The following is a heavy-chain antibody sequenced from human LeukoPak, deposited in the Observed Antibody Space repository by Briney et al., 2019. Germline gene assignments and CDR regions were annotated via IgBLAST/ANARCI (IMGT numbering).Heavy chain of an antibody. CDR1: GFTFSSYS. J-gene: IGHJ4*01. D-gene: IGHD5-12*01. Sequence: GGSLRLSCAASGFTFSSYSMNWVRQAPGKGLEWVSSISSSSSYIYYADSVKGRFTISRDNAKNSLYLQMNSLRAEDTAVYYCARVSLLRAWPSLDYWGQEPWSPSPQ. V-gene: IGHV3-21*01. CDR3: ARVSLLRAWPSLDY. CDR2: ISSSSSYI.